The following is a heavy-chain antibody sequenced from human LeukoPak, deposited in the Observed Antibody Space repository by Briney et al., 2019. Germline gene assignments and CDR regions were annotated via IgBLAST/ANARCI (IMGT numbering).Heavy chain of an antibody. J-gene: IGHJ3*02. CDR3: AQATWSGYHDAFDI. CDR1: GSSISSGSYY. Sequence: SQTLSLTCTVSGSSISSGSYYWSWIRQPAGKGLEWIGRIYTSGSTNYNPSLKSRVTISVDTSKNQFSLKLSSVTAADTAVYYCAQATWSGYHDAFDIWGQGTMVTVSS. D-gene: IGHD3-3*01. V-gene: IGHV4-61*02. CDR2: IYTSGST.